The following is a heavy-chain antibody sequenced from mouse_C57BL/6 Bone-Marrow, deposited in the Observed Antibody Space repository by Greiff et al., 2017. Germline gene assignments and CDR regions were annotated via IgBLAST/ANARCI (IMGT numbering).Heavy chain of an antibody. D-gene: IGHD1-1*01. CDR1: GYTFTSYW. V-gene: IGHV1-55*01. CDR3: ARSITCYAMDY. CDR2: IYPGSGST. J-gene: IGHJ4*01. Sequence: QVQLQQPGAELVKPGASVKMSCKASGYTFTSYWITWVKQRPGQGLEWIGDIYPGSGSTNYNEKFKSKATLTVDTSSSTAYMQLRSLTSEDSAVYYCARSITCYAMDYWGQGTSVTVSS.